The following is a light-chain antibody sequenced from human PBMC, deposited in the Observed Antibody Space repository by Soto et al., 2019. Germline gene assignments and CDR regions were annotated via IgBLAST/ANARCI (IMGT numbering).Light chain of an antibody. CDR2: EVS. V-gene: IGLV2-18*02. J-gene: IGLJ1*01. CDR1: SSDVGSYNR. Sequence: QSVLTQPPSVSGSPGQAVAISCTGTSSDVGSYNRVSWYQQPPGTAPKIIISEVSNRPSGVPDRFSGSKSGNTASLTISGLQAEDEADYYCSSVTTSDPYVFGTGTKLTVL. CDR3: SSVTTSDPYV.